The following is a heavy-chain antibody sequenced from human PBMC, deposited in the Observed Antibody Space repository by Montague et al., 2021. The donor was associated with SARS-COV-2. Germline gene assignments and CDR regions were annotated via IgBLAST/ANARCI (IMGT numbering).Heavy chain of an antibody. J-gene: IGHJ6*02. D-gene: IGHD3-10*01. V-gene: IGHV3-30*18. CDR2: ISYDGSIK. CDR3: AKNRDIFWFGEGRDSMDV. Sequence: SLRLSCAASGFTFNNFAMLWVRQAPGKGLEWVAVISYDGSIKYYADSLRGRFTISRDSSKKTLYPQMNILSGEDTAVYYCAKNRDIFWFGEGRDSMDVWGQGTTVIVSS. CDR1: GFTFNNFA.